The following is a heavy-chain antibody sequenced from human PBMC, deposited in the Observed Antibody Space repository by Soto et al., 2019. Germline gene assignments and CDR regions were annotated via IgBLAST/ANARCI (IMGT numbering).Heavy chain of an antibody. V-gene: IGHV4-31*03. CDR2: IYYSGST. D-gene: IGHD6-13*01. J-gene: IGHJ4*02. CDR3: ASSHAGAHITAAVH. CDR1: GGSISSGGYY. Sequence: PSETLSLTCTVSGGSISSGGYYWSWIRQHPGKGLEWIGYIYYSGSTYYNPSLKSRVTISVDTSKNQFSLKLSSVTAADTAVYYCASSHAGAHITAAVHWGQGTLVTVS.